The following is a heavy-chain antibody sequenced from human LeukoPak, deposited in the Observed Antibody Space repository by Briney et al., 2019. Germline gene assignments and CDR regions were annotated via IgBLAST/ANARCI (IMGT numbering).Heavy chain of an antibody. CDR1: GGSISSSSYY. J-gene: IGHJ6*03. CDR3: ARIQAPYYDFWSGYYENYMDV. Sequence: SETFSCTCTVSGGSISSSSYYWGWIRQPPGKGLEWIGSIYYSGSTYYNPSLKSRVTISVDTYKNQFSLKLSSVTAADTAVYYCARIQAPYYDFWSGYYENYMDVWGKGTTVHVSS. CDR2: IYYSGST. D-gene: IGHD3-3*01. V-gene: IGHV4-39*01.